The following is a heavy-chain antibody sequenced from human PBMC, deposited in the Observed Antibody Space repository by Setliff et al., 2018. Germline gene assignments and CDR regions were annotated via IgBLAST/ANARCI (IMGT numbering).Heavy chain of an antibody. Sequence: GGSLRLSCAGSGFAFSGDDMHWVRQAPGKGLEWVSYINNRGDTIYYADSVRGRFTISRDNAKNSVYLHMNSLRAEDTAIYFCARDSPIRLGVIPSWGPGTLVTVSS. CDR1: GFAFSGDD. D-gene: IGHD2-21*01. CDR2: INNRGDTI. J-gene: IGHJ4*02. CDR3: ARDSPIRLGVIPS. V-gene: IGHV3-48*03.